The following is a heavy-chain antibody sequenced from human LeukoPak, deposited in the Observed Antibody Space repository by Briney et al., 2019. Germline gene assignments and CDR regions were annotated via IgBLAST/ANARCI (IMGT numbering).Heavy chain of an antibody. CDR1: GGSISSYY. V-gene: IGHV4-59*08. Sequence: PSETLSLTCTVSGGSISSYYWSWIRQPPGKGLEWIGYIYYSGSTNYNPSLKSRVTISVDTSKNQFSLKLLSVTAADTAVYYCASQVYSLTEAPVVFDFGGLGKLAPVSP. J-gene: IGHJ3*01. D-gene: IGHD3-9*01. CDR3: ASQVYSLTEAPVVFDF. CDR2: IYYSGST.